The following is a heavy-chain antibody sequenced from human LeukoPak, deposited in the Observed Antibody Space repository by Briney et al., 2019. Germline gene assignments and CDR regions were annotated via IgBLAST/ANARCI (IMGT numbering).Heavy chain of an antibody. D-gene: IGHD4-17*01. CDR1: GFTYSSFS. CDR3: ARNRSDYGDYIDI. V-gene: IGHV3-48*02. Sequence: GGSLRLSCGASGFTYSSFSMNWVRQAPGKGLEWVSFISSSSSTIHYADSVKGRFTISRDNAKDSLYLQMNSLRDEDTAVYYCARNRSDYGDYIDIRGQRTLVTVSS. J-gene: IGHJ4*02. CDR2: ISSSSSTI.